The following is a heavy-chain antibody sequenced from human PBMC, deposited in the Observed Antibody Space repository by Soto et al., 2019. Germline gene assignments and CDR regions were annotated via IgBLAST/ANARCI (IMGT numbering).Heavy chain of an antibody. Sequence: SETLSLTCTVSGGSISSYYWSWIRQPPGKGLEWIGYIYYSGSTNYNPSLKSRVTISVDTSKNQFSLKLSSVTAADTAVYYCARNPYYYDSSGGDAFDIWGKGTMVTVSS. CDR2: IYYSGST. V-gene: IGHV4-59*08. D-gene: IGHD3-22*01. J-gene: IGHJ3*02. CDR3: ARNPYYYDSSGGDAFDI. CDR1: GGSISSYY.